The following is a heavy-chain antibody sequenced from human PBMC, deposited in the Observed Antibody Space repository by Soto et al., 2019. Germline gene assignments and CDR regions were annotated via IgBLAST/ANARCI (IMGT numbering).Heavy chain of an antibody. D-gene: IGHD3-3*01. CDR1: GGSFSGYY. V-gene: IGHV4-34*01. J-gene: IGHJ4*02. CDR3: ARDAILGTIFGVVGFDY. Sequence: QVQLQQWGAGLLKPSETLSLTCAVYGGSFSGYYWSWIRQPPGKGLEWIGEINHSGSTNYNPSLKSRVTISVDTSKNQFSLKLSSVTAADTAVYYCARDAILGTIFGVVGFDYWGQGTLVTVSS. CDR2: INHSGST.